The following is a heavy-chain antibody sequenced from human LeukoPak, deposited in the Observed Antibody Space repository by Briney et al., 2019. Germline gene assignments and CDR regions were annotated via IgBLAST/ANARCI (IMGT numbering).Heavy chain of an antibody. CDR2: IIPIFGTA. J-gene: IGHJ4*02. CDR1: GGTFSSYA. D-gene: IGHD3-10*01. CDR3: ASPNRMRGVIAAGFDY. Sequence: GSSVKASCKASGGTFSSYAISWVRQAPGQGLEWMGGIIPIFGTANYAQKFQGRVTITTDESTSTAYMELSSLRSEDTAVYYCASPNRMRGVIAAGFDYWGQGTLVTVSS. V-gene: IGHV1-69*05.